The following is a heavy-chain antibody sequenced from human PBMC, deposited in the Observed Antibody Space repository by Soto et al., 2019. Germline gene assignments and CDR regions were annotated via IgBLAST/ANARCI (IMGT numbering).Heavy chain of an antibody. CDR2: INAGNGNT. CDR3: ARDLGFYGDYGVDY. V-gene: IGHV1-3*01. D-gene: IGHD4-17*01. CDR1: GYTFTSYA. Sequence: QVPLVQSGAEVKKPGASVKVSCKASGYTFTSYAMHWVRQAPGQRLEWMGWINAGNGNTKYSQKFQGRVTITRDTSASTAYMELSSLRSEDTAVYYCARDLGFYGDYGVDYWGQGTLVTVSS. J-gene: IGHJ4*02.